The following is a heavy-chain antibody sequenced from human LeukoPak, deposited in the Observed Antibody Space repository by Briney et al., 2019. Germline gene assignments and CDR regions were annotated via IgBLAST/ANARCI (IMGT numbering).Heavy chain of an antibody. CDR3: GKDGTQWEILGGGATKGFDY. Sequence: GGSLRLSCAASGFTFSSYGMHWVRQAPGKGLEWVAFIRYDGSNKYYADSVKGRFTISRDNPKNTLYLQMNSLRAEDTAVYYFGKDGTQWEILGGGATKGFDYWGQGTLVTVSS. CDR1: GFTFSSYG. CDR2: IRYDGSNK. V-gene: IGHV3-30*02. D-gene: IGHD1-26*01. J-gene: IGHJ4*02.